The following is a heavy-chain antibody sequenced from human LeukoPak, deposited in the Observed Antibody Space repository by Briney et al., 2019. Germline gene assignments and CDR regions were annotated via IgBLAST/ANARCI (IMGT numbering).Heavy chain of an antibody. D-gene: IGHD1-26*01. Sequence: PSETLSLTCTVSGGSISSYYWSWIRQPPGKGLEWIVYVYYSGSTNYNPSLKSRVTISVDTSKHQFSLNLSSVTAADTAVYYCASLYSGSYDTGSFDYFNYWGQGTLVTVSS. J-gene: IGHJ4*02. CDR1: GGSISSYY. V-gene: IGHV4-59*01. CDR3: ASLYSGSYDTGSFDYFNY. CDR2: VYYSGST.